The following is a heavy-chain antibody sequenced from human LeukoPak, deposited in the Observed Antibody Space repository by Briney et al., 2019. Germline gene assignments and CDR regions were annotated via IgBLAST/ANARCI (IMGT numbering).Heavy chain of an antibody. CDR2: INHSGRT. V-gene: IGHV4-34*01. Sequence: PSETLSLTCAVYGGSFSGYYWSWIRQPPGKGLEWIGEINHSGRTNYNPSLKSRVTISVDTSKNQFSLKLSSVTAADTAVYYCARRGVQGSSWSKPHQRALGRFDPWGQGTLVTVS. J-gene: IGHJ5*02. CDR3: ARRGVQGSSWSKPHQRALGRFDP. D-gene: IGHD6-13*01. CDR1: GGSFSGYY.